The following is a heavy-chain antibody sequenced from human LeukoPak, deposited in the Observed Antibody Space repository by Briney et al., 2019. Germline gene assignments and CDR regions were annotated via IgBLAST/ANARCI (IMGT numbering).Heavy chain of an antibody. V-gene: IGHV4-38-2*02. CDR1: GYSISSGYY. CDR2: IYHSGST. J-gene: IGHJ6*03. Sequence: SETLSLTCTVSGYSISSGYYWGWIRQPPGKGLEWIGSIYHSGSTYYNPSLKSRVTISVDTSENQFSLKLSSVTAADTAVYYCAGTNSNHYYYYYMDVWGKGTTVTISS. CDR3: AGTNSNHYYYYYMDV. D-gene: IGHD4-11*01.